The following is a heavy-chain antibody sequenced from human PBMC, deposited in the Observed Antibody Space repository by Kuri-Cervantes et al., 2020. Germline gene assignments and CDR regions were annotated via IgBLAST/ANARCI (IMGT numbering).Heavy chain of an antibody. J-gene: IGHJ4*02. CDR2: ISWNSGSI. V-gene: IGHV3-9*01. CDR1: GFTFDDYA. CDR3: AKDGGDGYNSDLDY. D-gene: IGHD5-24*01. Sequence: SLKISCAASGFTFDDYAMHWVRQAPGKGLEWVSGISWNSGSIGYADSVKGRFTISRDNAKNSLYLQMNSLRAEDTAVYYCAKDGGDGYNSDLDYWGQGTLVTVSS.